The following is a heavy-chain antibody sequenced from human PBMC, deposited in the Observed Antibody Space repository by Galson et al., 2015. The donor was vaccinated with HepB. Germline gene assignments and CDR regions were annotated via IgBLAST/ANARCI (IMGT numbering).Heavy chain of an antibody. V-gene: IGHV5-10-1*01. CDR2: IDPSDSYI. Sequence: QSGAEVKKPGESLRISCKGSGYSFTSYWISWVRQMPGKGLAWMGRIDPSDSYINYNPSFQGHVTISADKSISTAYLQWNSLKASDTAMYYCARHQVSDYSNALYYHYGMDVWGQGTTVTVSS. D-gene: IGHD4-11*01. CDR3: ARHQVSDYSNALYYHYGMDV. CDR1: GYSFTSYW. J-gene: IGHJ6*02.